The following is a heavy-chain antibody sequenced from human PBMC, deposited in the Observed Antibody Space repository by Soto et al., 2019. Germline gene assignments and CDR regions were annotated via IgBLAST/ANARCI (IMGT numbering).Heavy chain of an antibody. CDR1: GGTFSNYP. D-gene: IGHD5-12*01. CDR3: ARGNHRWLQLWYFDR. J-gene: IGHJ2*01. CDR2: IIPILGTV. V-gene: IGHV1-69*11. Sequence: QVQLVQSGAEVKKPGSSVKVSCKASGGTFSNYPISWVRQAPGQGLEWMGGIIPILGTVNYAQKFQGRVTITADESTSTAYMELSSLRSEDTAVYYCARGNHRWLQLWYFDRWGRGTLVTVSS.